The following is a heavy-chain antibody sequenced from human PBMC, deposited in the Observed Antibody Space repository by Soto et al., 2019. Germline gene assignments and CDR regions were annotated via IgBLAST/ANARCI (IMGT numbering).Heavy chain of an antibody. V-gene: IGHV4-4*02. J-gene: IGHJ6*02. CDR2: INHSGST. CDR1: GGSISSSNW. D-gene: IGHD5-12*01. CDR3: ARGGGYSGYRNYYYYYGMDV. Sequence: PSETLSLTCAVSGGSISSSNWWSWVRQPPGKGLEWIGEINHSGSTNYNPSLKSRVTISVDTSKNQFSLKLSSVTAADTAVYYCARGGGYSGYRNYYYYYGMDVWGQGTTVTVSS.